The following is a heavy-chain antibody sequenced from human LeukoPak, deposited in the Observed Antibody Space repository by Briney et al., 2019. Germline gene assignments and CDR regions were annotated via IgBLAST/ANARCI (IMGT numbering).Heavy chain of an antibody. Sequence: SETLSLTCTVSGGSISGDYWSWIRQPAGTGLEWIGRIYTSGRTNYNPSLKSRVTISVDTSKNQFSLKLSSVTAADTAVYYCARDSYGSEGDFDYWGQGTLVTVSS. D-gene: IGHD5-18*01. V-gene: IGHV4-4*07. CDR1: GGSISGDY. CDR2: IYTSGRT. J-gene: IGHJ4*02. CDR3: ARDSYGSEGDFDY.